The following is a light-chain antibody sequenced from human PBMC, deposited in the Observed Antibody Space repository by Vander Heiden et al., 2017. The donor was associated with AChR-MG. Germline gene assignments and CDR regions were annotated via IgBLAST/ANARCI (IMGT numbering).Light chain of an antibody. CDR3: MQALQTL. CDR2: LGS. CDR1: QSLLHSNGYNY. Sequence: DIVMTQSPLSLPVTPEEPASISCWASQSLLHSNGYNYLDWYLQKPGQSPQLLIYLGSNRASGVPDRFSGSGSGTDFTLKISRVEAEDVGVYCCMQALQTLFGQGTRLEIK. J-gene: IGKJ5*01. V-gene: IGKV2-28*01.